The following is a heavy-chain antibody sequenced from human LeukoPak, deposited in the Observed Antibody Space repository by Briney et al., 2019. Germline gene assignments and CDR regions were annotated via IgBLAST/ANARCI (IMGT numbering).Heavy chain of an antibody. CDR3: ARDRLKYYYDSRRYWHFDL. CDR1: GFTVSSNY. D-gene: IGHD3-22*01. J-gene: IGHJ2*01. V-gene: IGHV3-53*01. CDR2: IYSGGST. Sequence: PGGSLRLSCAASGFTVSSNYMSWVRQAPGKGLEWVSVIYSGGSTYYADSVKGRFTISRDNSKNTLYLQMNSLRAEDTAVYYCARDRLKYYYDSRRYWHFDLWGRGTLVTVSS.